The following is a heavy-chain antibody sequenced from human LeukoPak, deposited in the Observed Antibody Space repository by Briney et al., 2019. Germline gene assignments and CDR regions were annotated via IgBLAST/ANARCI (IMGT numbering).Heavy chain of an antibody. Sequence: ASVKVSCKASGYTFTSYGISWVRQAPGQGLEWMGWISAYNGNTNYAQKLQGRVTITTDTSTSTAYMELRSLRSDDTAVYYCARARNTLYYFDYWGQGTLVTVSS. CDR1: GYTFTSYG. CDR2: ISAYNGNT. J-gene: IGHJ4*02. D-gene: IGHD2-15*01. V-gene: IGHV1-18*01. CDR3: ARARNTLYYFDY.